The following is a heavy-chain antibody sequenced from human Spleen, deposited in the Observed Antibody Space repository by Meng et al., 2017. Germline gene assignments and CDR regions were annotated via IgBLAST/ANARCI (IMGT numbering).Heavy chain of an antibody. CDR3: ARAEVTFDY. CDR2: IYYSGST. CDR1: GGSISSYY. Sequence: SETLSLTCTVSGGSISSYYWSWIRQPPGKGLEWIGYIYYSGSTNYNPSLKSRVTISVDTSKNQFYLKLTSVTAADTAVYYCARAEVTFDYWGQGTLVTVSS. J-gene: IGHJ4*02. D-gene: IGHD2-21*02. V-gene: IGHV4-59*12.